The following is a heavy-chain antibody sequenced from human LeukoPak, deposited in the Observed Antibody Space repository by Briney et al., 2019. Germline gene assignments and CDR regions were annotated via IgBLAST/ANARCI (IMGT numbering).Heavy chain of an antibody. CDR1: GFTFSSYE. J-gene: IGHJ4*02. CDR2: ISGSSSTI. CDR3: VTNFDPDVD. D-gene: IGHD3-9*01. Sequence: PGGSLRLSCAASGFTFSSYEMNWVRRAPGKGLEWVSYISGSSSTIYYADSVKGRFTISRDNAKNSLYLQMNSLRAEDTAVYYCVTNFDPDVDWGQGTLVTVSS. V-gene: IGHV3-48*01.